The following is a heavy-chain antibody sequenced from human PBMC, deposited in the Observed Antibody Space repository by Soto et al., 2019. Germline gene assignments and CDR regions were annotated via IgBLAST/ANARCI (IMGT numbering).Heavy chain of an antibody. J-gene: IGHJ5*02. Sequence: GGXQRVCRRAAGGTXRGYARXGVRQAPGKGLEWVSAISGSGGSTYYADSVKGRFTISRDNSKNTLYLQMNSLRAEDTAVYYCAKDKGTYRWGQGTLVTVPS. CDR2: ISGSGGST. CDR3: AKDKGTYR. CDR1: GGTXRGYA. V-gene: IGHV3-23*01. D-gene: IGHD1-1*01.